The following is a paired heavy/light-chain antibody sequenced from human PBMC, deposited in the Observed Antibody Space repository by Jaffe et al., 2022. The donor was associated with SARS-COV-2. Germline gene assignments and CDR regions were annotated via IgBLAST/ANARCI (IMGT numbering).Heavy chain of an antibody. D-gene: IGHD3-10*01. Sequence: EVQLVESGGGLVQPGGSLRLSCAASGLSFSGYSMNWVRQAPGKGLEWISYITGSSSVIHYADSVKGRFTVSRDNAKNSVYLQMNSLRAEDTAVYYCASSYGHLNYWGQGTLVTVSS. CDR2: ITGSSSVI. V-gene: IGHV3-48*01. CDR1: GLSFSGYS. CDR3: ASSYGHLNY. J-gene: IGHJ4*02.
Light chain of an antibody. Sequence: DIVMTQSPDSLAVSLGERATINCKSSQSVLSSSNNKNNLVWYQQKPGQPPKVLIQWASTRESGVPDRFTGRGSGTDFSLTINNLQAEDVAVYYCQQYYNIPRTFGQGTKLEIK. J-gene: IGKJ2*01. CDR1: QSVLSSSNNKNN. CDR3: QQYYNIPRT. CDR2: WAS. V-gene: IGKV4-1*01.